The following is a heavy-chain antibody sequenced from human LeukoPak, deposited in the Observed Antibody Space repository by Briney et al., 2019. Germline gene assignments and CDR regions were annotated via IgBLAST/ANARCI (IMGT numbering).Heavy chain of an antibody. Sequence: GGSLRLSCAASGFTFDTYRMNRVRQAPGKGLEWVSSISASRSYIYYADSLKGRFTISRDNTKNSLFLQMNSLRAEDTAVYYCARDSPGTTASDYWGQGTLVTVSS. CDR3: ARDSPGTTASDY. CDR1: GFTFDTYR. D-gene: IGHD1-1*01. CDR2: ISASRSYI. V-gene: IGHV3-21*06. J-gene: IGHJ4*02.